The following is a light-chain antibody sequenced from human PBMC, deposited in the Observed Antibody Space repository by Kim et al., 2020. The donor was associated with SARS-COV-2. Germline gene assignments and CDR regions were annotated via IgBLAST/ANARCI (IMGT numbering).Light chain of an antibody. Sequence: GQTVLISCSGSNSNIGRNTVNWYQQFPVAAPKLLIDSNNRRPSGVPDRVSGSKSGPSASLAISGLQSEDEADYYCATWDDSLDVYMFGGGTKLTVL. CDR2: SNN. V-gene: IGLV1-44*01. CDR3: ATWDDSLDVYM. J-gene: IGLJ3*02. CDR1: NSNIGRNT.